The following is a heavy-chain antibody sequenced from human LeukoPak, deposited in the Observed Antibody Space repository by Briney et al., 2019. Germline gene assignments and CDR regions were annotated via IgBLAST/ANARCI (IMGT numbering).Heavy chain of an antibody. CDR3: ARSRSGYSYDHAAFDI. CDR1: GGTFSSYA. V-gene: IGHV1-69*13. CDR2: IIPIFGTA. D-gene: IGHD5-18*01. J-gene: IGHJ3*02. Sequence: GASVKVSCKASGGTFSSYAISWVRQAPGQGLEWMGGIIPIFGTANYAQKFQGRVTITADESTSTAYMELSSLRSEDTAVYYCARSRSGYSYDHAAFDIWGQGTMVTVSS.